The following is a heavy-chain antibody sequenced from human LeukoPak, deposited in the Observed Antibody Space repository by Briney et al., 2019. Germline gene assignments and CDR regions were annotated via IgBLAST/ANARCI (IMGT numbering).Heavy chain of an antibody. J-gene: IGHJ4*02. Sequence: GGSLRLTCAASGFPFSSYWMSWVRQAPGKGLEWVANIKQDGSDKYYVDSVKGRFSISRDNAKNSLYLQLNSLRADDTAVYYCARLTGTTGFDYWGQGTLVTVSS. CDR1: GFPFSSYW. CDR2: IKQDGSDK. D-gene: IGHD1-1*01. CDR3: ARLTGTTGFDY. V-gene: IGHV3-7*01.